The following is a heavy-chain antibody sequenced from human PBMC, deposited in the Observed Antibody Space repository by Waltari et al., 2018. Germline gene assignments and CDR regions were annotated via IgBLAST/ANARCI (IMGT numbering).Heavy chain of an antibody. Sequence: QVQLVQSGDEVKKPGSSVKVSCKASGGTFRSYAISWVRQAPGQGIEWMGGIIAIFGSANAAQKVQGRVTINTDESTSTAYLELSSLRSEDTAVYYCASQDARGLLEWLLRYWGQGTLVTVSS. CDR1: GGTFRSYA. CDR3: ASQDARGLLEWLLRY. J-gene: IGHJ4*02. CDR2: IIAIFGSA. V-gene: IGHV1-69*05. D-gene: IGHD3-3*01.